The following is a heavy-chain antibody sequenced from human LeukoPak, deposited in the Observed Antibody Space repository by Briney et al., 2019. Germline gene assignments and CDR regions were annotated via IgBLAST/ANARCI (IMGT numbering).Heavy chain of an antibody. CDR3: ARGRPHGNDY. V-gene: IGHV3-74*01. CDR2: IASDGSST. D-gene: IGHD4-23*01. Sequence: GESLRLSCAASGFTFSSYWMNWVRQAPGKGLMWVSRIASDGSSTTYADSVKGRFSISRDNAKNTLYLQMNSLRVEDTAVYYCARGRPHGNDYWGQGTLVTVSS. J-gene: IGHJ4*02. CDR1: GFTFSSYW.